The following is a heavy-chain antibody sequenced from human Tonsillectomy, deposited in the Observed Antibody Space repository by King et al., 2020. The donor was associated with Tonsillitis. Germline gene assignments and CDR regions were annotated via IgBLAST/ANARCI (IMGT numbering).Heavy chain of an antibody. D-gene: IGHD1-26*01. CDR3: ARPRRERGSGAGERRFDAFDI. V-gene: IGHV5-51*03. Sequence: QLVQSGAEVKKPGESLKISCKGSGYSFTSYWIGWVRQMPGKGLEWMGIIYPGDSDTRYSPSFQGQVPISADKSISTAYLQWSNLKASDTAMYYFARPRRERGSGAGERRFDAFDIWGQGTMVTVSS. CDR1: GYSFTSYW. CDR2: IYPGDSDT. J-gene: IGHJ3*02.